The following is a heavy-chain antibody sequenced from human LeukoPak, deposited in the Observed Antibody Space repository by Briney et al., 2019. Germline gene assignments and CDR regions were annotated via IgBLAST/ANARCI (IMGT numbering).Heavy chain of an antibody. CDR2: ISSSSSYI. CDR1: GFTFSSYS. V-gene: IGHV3-21*01. D-gene: IGHD6-6*01. CDR3: ARAIRNSSSSFDY. Sequence: GGSLRLSCAASGFTFSSYSMSWVRQAPGKGLEWVSSISSSSSYIYYADSVKGRFTITRDNAKNSLYLQMNSLSAEDTAVYYCARAIRNSSSSFDYWGQGTLVTVSS. J-gene: IGHJ4*02.